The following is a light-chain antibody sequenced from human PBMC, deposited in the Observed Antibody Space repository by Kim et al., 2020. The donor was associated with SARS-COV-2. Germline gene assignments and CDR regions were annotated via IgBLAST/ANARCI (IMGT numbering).Light chain of an antibody. CDR1: SIRTNY. V-gene: IGLV3-19*01. J-gene: IGLJ1*01. Sequence: SSELTQDPAVSVALGQTVRISCQGDSIRTNYASWYQHKAGQAPRLVIYEENNRPSGIPDRFSGSSAGNTASLTITGAQVEDEADYYCTSRDSPNKKYVLGSGTKVTVL. CDR2: EEN. CDR3: TSRDSPNKKYV.